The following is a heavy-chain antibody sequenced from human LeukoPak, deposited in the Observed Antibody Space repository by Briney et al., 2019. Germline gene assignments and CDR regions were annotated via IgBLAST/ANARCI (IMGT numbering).Heavy chain of an antibody. CDR1: GFTFSSYW. J-gene: IGHJ1*01. V-gene: IGHV3-7*01. D-gene: IGHD4-17*01. CDR3: ARLPDDYGDYKYFQH. CDR2: IKQDGSEK. Sequence: GGSLRLSCAASGFTFSSYWMSWVRQAPGKGLEWVANIKQDGSEKYYVDSVKGRFTISRDNVKNSLCLQMNSLRAEDTAVYCCARLPDDYGDYKYFQHWGQGTLVTVSS.